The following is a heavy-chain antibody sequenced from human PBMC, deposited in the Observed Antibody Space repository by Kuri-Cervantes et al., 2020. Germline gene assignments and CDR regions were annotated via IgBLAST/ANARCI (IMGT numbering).Heavy chain of an antibody. J-gene: IGHJ4*02. V-gene: IGHV3-7*04. CDR3: ARGVVHFDY. CDR1: GFTFSSYW. D-gene: IGHD3-10*01. CDR2: IKQDGSEK. Sequence: ETLSLTCAASGFTFSSYWITWVRQAPGKGLEWVANIKQDGSEKYYVDSVKGRFTVSRDNAKNSLYLQMDSLGAEDTALYYCARGVVHFDYWGQGTLVTVSS.